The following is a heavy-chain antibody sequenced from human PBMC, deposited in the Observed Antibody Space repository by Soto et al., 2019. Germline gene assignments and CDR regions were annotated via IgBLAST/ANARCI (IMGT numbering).Heavy chain of an antibody. CDR1: VFSLASYR. D-gene: IGHD1-1*01. Sequence: PWGSLRISCVSSVFSLASYRMNWVRQTPGRGLEWISYSSPRGDTIYYADSVEGRFTISRDNSRNSLSLHMSSLRDEDSALYYCAKGPHTNVAWTYYFESWGQGVTVTVSS. V-gene: IGHV3-48*02. CDR3: AKGPHTNVAWTYYFES. J-gene: IGHJ4*02. CDR2: SSPRGDTI.